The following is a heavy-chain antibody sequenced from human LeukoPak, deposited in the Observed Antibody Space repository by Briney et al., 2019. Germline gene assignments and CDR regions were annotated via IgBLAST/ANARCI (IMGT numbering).Heavy chain of an antibody. J-gene: IGHJ6*04. V-gene: IGHV3-48*03. Sequence: RGSLRLSCAASGFTFSSQWMGWVRQVPGKGLEWVSYISSSGSTIYYADSVKGRFTISRDNAKNSLYLQMNSLRAEDTAVYYCAELGITMIGGVWGKGTTVTISS. CDR2: ISSSGSTI. D-gene: IGHD3-10*02. CDR3: AELGITMIGGV. CDR1: GFTFSSQW.